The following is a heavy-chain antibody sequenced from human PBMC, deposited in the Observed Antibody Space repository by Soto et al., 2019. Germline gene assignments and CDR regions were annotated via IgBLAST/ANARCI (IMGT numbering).Heavy chain of an antibody. V-gene: IGHV1-46*03. J-gene: IGHJ3*01. CDR1: GYTFTTNF. CDR2: ISPGGGTT. CDR3: ARAHYHSDAVDF. D-gene: IGHD3-10*01. Sequence: VQLVQSGAEVKKPGASVKISCKASGYTFTTNFIHWIRQAPGQGLEWVGIISPGGGTTDYAQKFQGRVTMTRDTTTSTVYMELRNLRAEDTAVFYCARAHYHSDAVDFWGQGTMVIVSS.